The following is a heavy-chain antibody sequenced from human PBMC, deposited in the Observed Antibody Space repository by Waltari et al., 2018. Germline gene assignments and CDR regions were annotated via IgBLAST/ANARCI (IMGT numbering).Heavy chain of an antibody. CDR2: IYSGGST. J-gene: IGHJ4*02. D-gene: IGHD3-22*01. Sequence: EVQLVETGGGLIQPGGSLRLSCAASGFTVSSNYMSWVRQAPGKGLEWVSVIYSGGSTYYADAVKGRFTISRDNSKNTLYLQMNSLRAEDTAVYYCARTYYYDSSGYYFDYWGQGTLVTVSS. CDR1: GFTVSSNY. CDR3: ARTYYYDSSGYYFDY. V-gene: IGHV3-53*02.